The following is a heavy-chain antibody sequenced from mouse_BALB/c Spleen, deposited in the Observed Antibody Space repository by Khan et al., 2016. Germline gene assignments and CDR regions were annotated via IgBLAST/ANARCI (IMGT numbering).Heavy chain of an antibody. J-gene: IGHJ1*01. CDR3: ARKDRYGYFDV. D-gene: IGHD2-14*01. Sequence: QVQLKESGPGLVQPSQSLSITCTVSGFSLTSYGVHWVRQSPGKGLEWLGVIWSGGSTDYNAAFISRLSISKDNSKSQIFFKRNSLQANDTSISYCARKDRYGYFDVWGAGTTVTVSS. V-gene: IGHV2-2*02. CDR1: GFSLTSYG. CDR2: IWSGGST.